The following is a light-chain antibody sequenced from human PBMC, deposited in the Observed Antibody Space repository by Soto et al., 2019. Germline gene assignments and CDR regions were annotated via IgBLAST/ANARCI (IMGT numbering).Light chain of an antibody. CDR3: CSYTSISTGVL. V-gene: IGLV2-14*01. Sequence: QSVLTQPASVSGSPGQSITISCTGASSDVGDYSYVSWYQHHPGQAPELLIYEVSNRPSGVSHRFSGSNSGNTASLTISGLQAEDEADYYCCSYTSISTGVLFGGGTKLTVL. CDR1: SSDVGDYSY. J-gene: IGLJ2*01. CDR2: EVS.